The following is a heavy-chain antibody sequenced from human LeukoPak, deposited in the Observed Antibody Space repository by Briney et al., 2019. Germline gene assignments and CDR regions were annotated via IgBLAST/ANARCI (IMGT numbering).Heavy chain of an antibody. CDR2: IKSKTHGGTT. Sequence: NAGGSLRLSCAASGFTFSNSWMSWVRQAPGKGLEWVSRIKSKTHGGTTDYAAPVKGRFTISRDDSKNTPYLQMNSLKIEDTAVYYCTTLSITMVREGYWGQGTLVTVSS. CDR3: TTLSITMVREGY. D-gene: IGHD3-10*01. CDR1: GFTFSNSW. J-gene: IGHJ4*02. V-gene: IGHV3-15*01.